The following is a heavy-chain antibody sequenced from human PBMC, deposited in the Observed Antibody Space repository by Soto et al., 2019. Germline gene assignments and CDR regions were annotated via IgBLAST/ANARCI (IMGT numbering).Heavy chain of an antibody. D-gene: IGHD3-22*01. CDR3: ARTRSDSTGYYQPTNAFDI. V-gene: IGHV4-4*02. Sequence: SETLSLTCAVSGGSISSSNWWIWVRHPPGKGLDWIGEIYHSGSTNYNPSLKSRVTISVDKSKNQFSLKLSSVTAADTAVYYCARTRSDSTGYYQPTNAFDIWGQGTMVTVSS. J-gene: IGHJ3*02. CDR2: IYHSGST. CDR1: GGSISSSNW.